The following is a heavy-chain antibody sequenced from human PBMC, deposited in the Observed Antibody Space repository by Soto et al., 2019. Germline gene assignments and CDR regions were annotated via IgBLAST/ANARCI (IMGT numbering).Heavy chain of an antibody. D-gene: IGHD6-13*01. CDR1: AFTFTNDA. Sequence: EVQLLESGGGLVQPGGSLRLSCAASAFTFTNDAMSWVRQAPGKGLEWVSSISGSGGSTYYADSVQGRFTISRDNSNNTLYLQMDSLRAEDTAVYFCAQRGHSTGWYWFDPWGQGTQVTVSS. J-gene: IGHJ5*02. CDR2: ISGSGGST. V-gene: IGHV3-23*01. CDR3: AQRGHSTGWYWFDP.